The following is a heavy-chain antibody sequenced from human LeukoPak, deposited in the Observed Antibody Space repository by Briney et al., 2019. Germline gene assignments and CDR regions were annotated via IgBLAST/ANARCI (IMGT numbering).Heavy chain of an antibody. CDR3: ARVQYSSVYYFDY. J-gene: IGHJ4*02. Sequence: PSETLSLTCTVSGGSISSSSYYWGWIRQPPGKGLEWIGSIYYSGSTYYNPSLKSRVTISVDTSKNQFSLKLSSVTAADTAVYYCARVQYSSVYYFDYWGQGTLVTVSS. D-gene: IGHD6-19*01. CDR2: IYYSGST. CDR1: GGSISSSSYY. V-gene: IGHV4-39*07.